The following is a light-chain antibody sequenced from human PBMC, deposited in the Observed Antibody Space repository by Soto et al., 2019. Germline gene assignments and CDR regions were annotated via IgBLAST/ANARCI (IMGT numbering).Light chain of an antibody. Sequence: DIQMTHSPSSLSASVRDRVTITCRASQSISNYLNWYQQKPGRAPKILIYAASSLQSGVPSRFSGGGSGTDFTLTITSLQPEDFATYYCQQSYSSPWTFGQGTKVDI. CDR2: AAS. V-gene: IGKV1-39*01. CDR3: QQSYSSPWT. J-gene: IGKJ1*01. CDR1: QSISNY.